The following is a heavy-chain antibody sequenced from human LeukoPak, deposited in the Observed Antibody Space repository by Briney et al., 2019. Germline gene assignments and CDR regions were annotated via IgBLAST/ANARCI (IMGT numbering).Heavy chain of an antibody. J-gene: IGHJ6*02. V-gene: IGHV4-4*07. CDR2: IYTSGST. D-gene: IGHD3-10*01. Sequence: KASETLSLTCTVSGASISSYYWSWIRQPAGKGLEWIGRIYTSGSTNYSPSLKSRVTISLDTSKNRFSLNLNSVTAADTAVYYCTRDMLVRGYYYGMDVWGQGTTVTVSS. CDR3: TRDMLVRGYYYGMDV. CDR1: GASISSYY.